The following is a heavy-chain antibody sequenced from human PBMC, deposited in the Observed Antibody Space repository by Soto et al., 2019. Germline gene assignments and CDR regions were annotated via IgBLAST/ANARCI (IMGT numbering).Heavy chain of an antibody. CDR2: FYNSGNT. D-gene: IGHD6-19*01. J-gene: IGHJ4*02. Sequence: QVQLQESGPGLVKPSETLSLTSTVSGDSISNYYWTWIRQPPGKGLEWIGCFYNSGNTNYNPSLKSRVTISVDASNYQFSLRVNSVTAADTAVYYCASTKQWLAFDYWGQGALVTVSS. CDR3: ASTKQWLAFDY. CDR1: GDSISNYY. V-gene: IGHV4-59*01.